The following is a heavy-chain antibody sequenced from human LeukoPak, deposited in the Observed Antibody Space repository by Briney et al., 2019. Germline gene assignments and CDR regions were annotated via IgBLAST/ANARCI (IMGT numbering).Heavy chain of an antibody. Sequence: GASVKVSCKASGYTFTGYYKHWVRQAPGQGLEWMGWINPNSGGTNYAQKFQGRVTMTRDTSISTAYMELRNLRSDDTAVYYCARVEYCNVGNCYFRPGAYWGQGTLVTVSS. V-gene: IGHV1-2*02. D-gene: IGHD2-15*01. CDR3: ARVEYCNVGNCYFRPGAY. CDR2: INPNSGGT. J-gene: IGHJ4*02. CDR1: GYTFTGYY.